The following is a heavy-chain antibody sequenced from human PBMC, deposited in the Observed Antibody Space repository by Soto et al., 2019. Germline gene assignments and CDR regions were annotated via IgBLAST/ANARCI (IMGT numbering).Heavy chain of an antibody. CDR1: GGSISSGGYY. V-gene: IGHV4-31*03. J-gene: IGHJ5*02. CDR3: ARAFSGEARASMWFDP. Sequence: SETLSLTCTVSGGSISSGGYYWSWIRQHPGKGLEWIGYIYYSGSTYYNPSLKSRVTISVDTSKNQFSLKLSSVTAADTAVYYCARAFSGEARASMWFDPWGQGXLVTVSS. D-gene: IGHD2-2*01. CDR2: IYYSGST.